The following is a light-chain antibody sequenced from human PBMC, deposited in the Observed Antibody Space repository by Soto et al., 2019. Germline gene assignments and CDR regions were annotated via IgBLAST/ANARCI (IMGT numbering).Light chain of an antibody. Sequence: NFMLTQPHSVSESPGKTVTISCTRSSGSIAINYVQCYQQRPGSAPTTVIYEDNQRPSGVADRFSGSVDSSSNSASLTISGLETEDEADYYCLSSDASNWVFGGGTKRTVL. V-gene: IGLV6-57*03. CDR2: EDN. CDR1: SGSIAINY. J-gene: IGLJ3*02. CDR3: LSSDASNWV.